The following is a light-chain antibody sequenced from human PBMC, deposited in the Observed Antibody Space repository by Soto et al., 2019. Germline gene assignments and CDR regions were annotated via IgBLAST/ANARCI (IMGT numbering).Light chain of an antibody. CDR2: TAY. CDR1: QGISNY. CDR3: QPRHSYPLT. V-gene: IGKV1-9*01. Sequence: EIQLTQPTSFLSASLGDRFTSTGLASQGISNYLAWYQQKAGKANKLLIHTAYTLQNGVTSRFSGSGSGTEFTLTISSLQPEDLATYYCQPRHSYPLTFGEGTKVDIK. J-gene: IGKJ4*01.